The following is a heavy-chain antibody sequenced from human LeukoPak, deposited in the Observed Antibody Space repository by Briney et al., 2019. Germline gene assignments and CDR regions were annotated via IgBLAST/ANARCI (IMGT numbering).Heavy chain of an antibody. V-gene: IGHV4-59*08. CDR3: ARRGYYGSGTYFYSWFDP. D-gene: IGHD3-10*01. CDR2: IYYSGST. CDR1: GDSINNYY. J-gene: IGHJ5*02. Sequence: SETLSLTCTVSGDSINNYYWSWIRQPPGKGLEWIGYIYYSGSTTYNPSLKSRVTISVDTSKNQFSLKLSSVTAADTAVYYCARRGYYGSGTYFYSWFDPWGQGTLVTLSS.